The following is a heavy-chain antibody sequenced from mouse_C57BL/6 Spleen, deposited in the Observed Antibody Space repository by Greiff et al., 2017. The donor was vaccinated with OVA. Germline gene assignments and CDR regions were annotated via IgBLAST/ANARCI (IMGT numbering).Heavy chain of an antibody. V-gene: IGHV1-81*01. CDR1: GYTFTSYG. CDR3: ARSDYYSNYHWYFDV. CDR2: IYPRSGNT. J-gene: IGHJ1*03. D-gene: IGHD2-5*01. Sequence: VKLMESGAELARPGASVKLSCKASGYTFTSYGISWVKQRTGQGLEWIGEIYPRSGNTYYNEKFKGKATLTADKSSSTAYMELRSLTSEDSAVYFCARSDYYSNYHWYFDVWGTGTTVTVSS.